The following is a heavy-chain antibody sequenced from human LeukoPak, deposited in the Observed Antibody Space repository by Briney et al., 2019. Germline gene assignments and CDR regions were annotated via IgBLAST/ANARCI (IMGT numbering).Heavy chain of an antibody. CDR2: IKQDGSEK. CDR1: GFTFSSYW. D-gene: IGHD3-16*01. J-gene: IGHJ6*02. CDR3: ARDHYDYVWGSTYGMDV. Sequence: GGSLRLSCAASGFTFSSYWMSWVRQAPGKGLEWVANIKQDGSEKYYVDSVKGRFTISRDNAKNSLYLQMNSLRAEDTAVYYCARDHYDYVWGSTYGMDVWGQGTTVTVSS. V-gene: IGHV3-7*01.